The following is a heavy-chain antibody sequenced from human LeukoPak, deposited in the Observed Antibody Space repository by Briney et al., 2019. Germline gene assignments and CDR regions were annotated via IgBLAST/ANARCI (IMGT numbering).Heavy chain of an antibody. CDR3: ARGRRAHLLDAFDI. D-gene: IGHD1-26*01. CDR1: GYSISSGYY. J-gene: IGHJ3*02. CDR2: LYYSGST. V-gene: IGHV4-61*01. Sequence: PSETLSLTCTVSGYSISSGYYWGWIRQPPGKGLEWIGYLYYSGSTNYKPSLKSRVTISVDTSKNQFSLRLSSVTAADTAVYYCARGRRAHLLDAFDIWGQGTMVTVSS.